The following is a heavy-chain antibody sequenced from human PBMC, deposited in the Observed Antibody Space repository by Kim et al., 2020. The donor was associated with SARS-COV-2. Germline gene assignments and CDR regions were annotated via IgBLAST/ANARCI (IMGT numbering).Heavy chain of an antibody. Sequence: GGSLRLSCAASGFTFSSYSMNWVRQAPGKGLEWVSSISSSSSYIYYADSVKGRFTISRDNAKNSLYLQMNSLRAEDTAVYYCARDSPTTFTFGGVIPYYYYYYGMDVWGQGTTVTVSS. J-gene: IGHJ6*02. CDR3: ARDSPTTFTFGGVIPYYYYYYGMDV. D-gene: IGHD3-16*01. CDR2: ISSSSSYI. CDR1: GFTFSSYS. V-gene: IGHV3-21*01.